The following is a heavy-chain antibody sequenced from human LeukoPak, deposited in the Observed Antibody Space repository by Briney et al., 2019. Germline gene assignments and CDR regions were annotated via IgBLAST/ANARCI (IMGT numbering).Heavy chain of an antibody. J-gene: IGHJ3*02. D-gene: IGHD7-27*01. Sequence: GASVKVSCKASGYTFTGYYMHWVRQAPGQGLEWMGWINPNSGGTNYAQKFQGRVTMTRDTSISTAYMELSRLRSDDTAVYYCARDTNWDHAVRGGDAFDIWGQGTMVTVSS. CDR1: GYTFTGYY. V-gene: IGHV1-2*02. CDR2: INPNSGGT. CDR3: ARDTNWDHAVRGGDAFDI.